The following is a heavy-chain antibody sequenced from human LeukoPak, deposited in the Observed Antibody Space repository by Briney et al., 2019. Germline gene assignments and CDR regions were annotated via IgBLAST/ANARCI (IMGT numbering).Heavy chain of an antibody. CDR2: ISSSSSYI. D-gene: IGHD3-10*01. J-gene: IGHJ4*02. CDR3: ARDRGDYYGSGSYYPPTPHYDDY. Sequence: GGSLRLSCAASGFTFSSYSMNWVRQAPGKGQEWVSSISSSSSYIYYADSVKGRFTISRDNAKNSLYLQMNSLRAEDTAVYYCARDRGDYYGSGSYYPPTPHYDDYWGQGTLVTVSS. CDR1: GFTFSSYS. V-gene: IGHV3-21*01.